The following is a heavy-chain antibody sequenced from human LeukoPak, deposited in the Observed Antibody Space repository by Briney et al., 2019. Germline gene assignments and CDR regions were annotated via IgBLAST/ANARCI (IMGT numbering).Heavy chain of an antibody. CDR3: AKSIRPSTPYNCFDS. J-gene: IGHJ5*01. V-gene: IGHV3-43*02. CDR2: ISGDGKTI. CDR1: GFAFHDHA. Sequence: PGGSLRLSCTASGFAFHDHAMHWVRQVPGKGLEWVSLISGDGKTIYYADSVKGRFTISRDNIKDSLYLQMNSLRTEDTAFYYCAKSIRPSTPYNCFDSWGQGALVTVSS. D-gene: IGHD5-12*01.